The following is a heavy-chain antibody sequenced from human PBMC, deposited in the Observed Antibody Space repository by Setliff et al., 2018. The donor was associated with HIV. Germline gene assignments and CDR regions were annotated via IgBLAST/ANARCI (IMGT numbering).Heavy chain of an antibody. CDR2: IYYTGIP. CDR1: GTSINSHY. D-gene: IGHD2-15*01. V-gene: IGHV4-59*11. CDR3: ARVSRLHPFDP. Sequence: SETLSLTCTVSGTSINSHYWSWIRQTPGKGLQWIGLIYYTGIPTYNPSLEGRITMSVDRSKNQFSLRLTSVTAADTAMYYCARVSRLHPFDPWDQGTLVTVAS. J-gene: IGHJ5*02.